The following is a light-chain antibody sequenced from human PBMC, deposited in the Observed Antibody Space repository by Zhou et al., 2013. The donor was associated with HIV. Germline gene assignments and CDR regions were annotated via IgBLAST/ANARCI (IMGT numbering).Light chain of an antibody. CDR3: QQFDGSPTWT. CDR2: GAS. CDR1: QSVSSN. V-gene: IGKV3-20*01. J-gene: IGKJ1*01. Sequence: EIVLTQSPGTLSLSPGERATLSCWASQSVSSNLAWYQQKPGQAPRLLMFGASSRATGIPDRFSGSGSGTDFTLTISRLEPEDFAVYYCQQFDGSPTWTFGPGTKVEMK.